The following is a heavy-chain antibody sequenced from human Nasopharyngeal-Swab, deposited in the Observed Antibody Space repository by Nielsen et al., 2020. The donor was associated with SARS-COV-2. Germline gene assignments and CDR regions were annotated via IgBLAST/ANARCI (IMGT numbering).Heavy chain of an antibody. D-gene: IGHD5-12*01. V-gene: IGHV3-30-3*01. Sequence: GESLKISCAASGFTFSSYAVHWVRQSPGKGLEWAALISYDGVNKFYADSVKGRFTISRDNSKNMLYLEMNSLRAEDTAIYYCVKDEHSFHIGPLDYWGQGTLVAVSS. CDR1: GFTFSSYA. CDR2: ISYDGVNK. J-gene: IGHJ4*02. CDR3: VKDEHSFHIGPLDY.